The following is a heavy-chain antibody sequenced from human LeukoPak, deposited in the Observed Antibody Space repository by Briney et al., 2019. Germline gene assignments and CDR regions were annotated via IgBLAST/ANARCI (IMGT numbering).Heavy chain of an antibody. V-gene: IGHV3-30*01. Sequence: PGGSLRLSCAASGFTFSTYAMHWVRQAPGKGLEWVAVISYDGSNKYYADSVKGRFTISRDNSKNTLYLQMNSLRAEDTAVYCSAREEFFGDWGQGTLVIVSS. CDR3: AREEFFGD. D-gene: IGHD3-10*01. CDR2: ISYDGSNK. CDR1: GFTFSTYA. J-gene: IGHJ4*02.